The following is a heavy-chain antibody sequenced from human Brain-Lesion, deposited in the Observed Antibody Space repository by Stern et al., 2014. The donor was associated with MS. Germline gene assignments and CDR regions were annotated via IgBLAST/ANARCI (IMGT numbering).Heavy chain of an antibody. CDR2: INPNTGGT. Sequence: QVQLVESGAEVKKPGASVKVSCKTSGYIFTGYYINWVRQAPGQGLEWMAWINPNTGGTKYAPKFQGRVTMSRDTSISTAYVELSSLTSDDTAVYYCARDQRGITIFGVVTDYYYLGMDVWGQGTTVTVSS. V-gene: IGHV1-2*02. D-gene: IGHD3-3*01. CDR1: GYIFTGYY. CDR3: ARDQRGITIFGVVTDYYYLGMDV. J-gene: IGHJ6*02.